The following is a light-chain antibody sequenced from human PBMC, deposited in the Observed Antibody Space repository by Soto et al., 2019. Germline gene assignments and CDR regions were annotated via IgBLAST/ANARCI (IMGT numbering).Light chain of an antibody. CDR3: SSYAGTNNLLYV. CDR1: SGDIGSYNR. J-gene: IGLJ1*01. V-gene: IGLV2-14*01. Sequence: QSALTQPASVSGSPGQSITISCTGTSGDIGSYNRVSWYQQHPGKAPKLIIYEVTDRPSGVSNRFSGSKSGNTASLTISGLQAEDEAEYYCSSYAGTNNLLYVFGTGTKVTVL. CDR2: EVT.